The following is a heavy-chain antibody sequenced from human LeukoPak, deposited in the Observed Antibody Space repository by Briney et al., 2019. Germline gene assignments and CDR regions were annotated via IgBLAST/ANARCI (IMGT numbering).Heavy chain of an antibody. J-gene: IGHJ5*02. CDR1: GYSISSGYY. V-gene: IGHV4-38-2*02. CDR2: IYHSGST. CDR3: AREDYYDSSGYYYELNWFDP. D-gene: IGHD3-22*01. Sequence: SETLSLTCTVSGYSISSGYYWGWIRQPPGKGLEWIGSIYHSGSTCYNPSLKSRVTISVDTSKNQFSLKLSSVTAADTAVYYCAREDYYDSSGYYYELNWFDPWGQGTLVTVSS.